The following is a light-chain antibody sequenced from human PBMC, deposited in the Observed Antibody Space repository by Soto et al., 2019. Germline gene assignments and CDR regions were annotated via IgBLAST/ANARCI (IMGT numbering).Light chain of an antibody. J-gene: IGKJ1*01. V-gene: IGKV3-11*01. CDR2: DAS. CDR3: QQRRYWPVT. Sequence: EIVLTQSPAILSMSPGERATLSCRASQSVSSYFAWYQQKPGQAPRLLIYDASNRATGVPARFSGSGSGTDFTLTISSLEPEDFAVCYCQQRRYWPVTFGQGTKVEIK. CDR1: QSVSSY.